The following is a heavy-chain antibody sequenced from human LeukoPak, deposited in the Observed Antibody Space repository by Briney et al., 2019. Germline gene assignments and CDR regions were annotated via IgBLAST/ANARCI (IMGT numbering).Heavy chain of an antibody. CDR3: AREYGDYAYFDY. J-gene: IGHJ4*02. D-gene: IGHD4-17*01. Sequence: GASVKVSCKASGYTFTSYGMNWVRQAPGQGLEWMGGIIPIFGTANYAQKFQGRVTITADKSTSTAYMELSSLRSEDTAVYYCAREYGDYAYFDYWGQGTLVTVSS. CDR2: IIPIFGTA. V-gene: IGHV1-69*06. CDR1: GYTFTSYG.